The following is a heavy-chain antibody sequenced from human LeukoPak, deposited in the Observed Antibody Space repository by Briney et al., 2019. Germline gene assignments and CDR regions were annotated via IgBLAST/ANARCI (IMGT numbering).Heavy chain of an antibody. Sequence: PSQTLSLTCAVSGGSISSGGYSWSWIRQPPGKGLEWIGYIYHSGSTYYNPSLKSRVTTSVDRSKNQFSLKLSSVTAADTAVYYCARGRGQWGSSWSTYYYYGMDVWGKGTTVTVSS. CDR2: IYHSGST. V-gene: IGHV4-30-2*01. D-gene: IGHD6-13*01. CDR3: ARGRGQWGSSWSTYYYYGMDV. CDR1: GGSISSGGYS. J-gene: IGHJ6*04.